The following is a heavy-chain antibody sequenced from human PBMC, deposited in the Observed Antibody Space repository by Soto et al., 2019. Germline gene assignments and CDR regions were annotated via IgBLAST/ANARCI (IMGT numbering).Heavy chain of an antibody. CDR2: ISGSGDST. CDR3: AKAGYSYGYGTTIPTGGFDI. CDR1: GFTFSSYA. J-gene: IGHJ3*02. Sequence: EVQLLASGGGLVQPGGSLRLSSAASGFTFSSYAMSWVRQAPGKGLEWVSAISGSGDSTYYADSVKGRFTISRDNSKNTLYLQMNSLRAEDTAVYYCAKAGYSYGYGTTIPTGGFDIWGQGTMVTVSS. V-gene: IGHV3-23*01. D-gene: IGHD5-18*01.